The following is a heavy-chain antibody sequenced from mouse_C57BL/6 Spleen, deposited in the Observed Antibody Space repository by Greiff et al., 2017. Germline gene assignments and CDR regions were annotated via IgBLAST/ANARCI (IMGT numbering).Heavy chain of an antibody. V-gene: IGHV5-12*01. D-gene: IGHD1-1*01. CDR2: ISNGGGST. J-gene: IGHJ2*01. CDR3: ARQDYGSSYYFDY. Sequence: EVQGVESGGGLVQPGGSLKLSCAASGFTFSDYYMYWVRQTPEKRLEWVAYISNGGGSTYYPDTVKGRFTISRDNAKNTLYLQMSRLKSEDTAMYYCARQDYGSSYYFDYWGQGTTLTVSS. CDR1: GFTFSDYY.